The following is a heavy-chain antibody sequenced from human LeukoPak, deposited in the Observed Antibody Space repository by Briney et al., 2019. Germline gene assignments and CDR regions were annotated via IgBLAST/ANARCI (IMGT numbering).Heavy chain of an antibody. CDR3: AKGGYSGYDTPPDY. Sequence: GGSLRLSCAASGFTFSSYSMSWVRQAPGKGLEWVANIKQDGSEKYYVDSVKGRFTISRDNAKNSLYLQMNSLRAEDTAVYYCAKGGYSGYDTPPDYWGQGTLVTVSS. J-gene: IGHJ4*02. V-gene: IGHV3-7*01. D-gene: IGHD5-12*01. CDR1: GFTFSSYS. CDR2: IKQDGSEK.